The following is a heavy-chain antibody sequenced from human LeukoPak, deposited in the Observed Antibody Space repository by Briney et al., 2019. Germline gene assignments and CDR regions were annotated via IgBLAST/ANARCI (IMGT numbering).Heavy chain of an antibody. CDR3: ETAIQLRPF. CDR1: GFVFRSYP. J-gene: IGHJ4*02. Sequence: PGGSLRLSCAASGFVFRSYPMQWVRQAPGKGLEWVTIISYDGNHIFYADSVKGRFTTSRDNSKNALYLQMNGLRPEDTAVYYCETAIQLRPFWGQGTLVTVSS. D-gene: IGHD1-1*01. V-gene: IGHV3-30*04. CDR2: ISYDGNHI.